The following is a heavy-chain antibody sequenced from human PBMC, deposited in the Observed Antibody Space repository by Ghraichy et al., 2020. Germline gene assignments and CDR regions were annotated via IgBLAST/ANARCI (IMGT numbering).Heavy chain of an antibody. J-gene: IGHJ6*02. D-gene: IGHD3-16*01. CDR3: SRRGTMDM. CDR1: GFAISELW. Sequence: GESLNISCAASGFAISELWMTCVRQAPGKGLEWVANIKPDRIVKYYVDSVRVLFTISRENASNSLSLQMDSLRDEDTAVYYCSRRGTMDMWGQGTTVTVSS. CDR2: IKPDRIVK. V-gene: IGHV3-7*03.